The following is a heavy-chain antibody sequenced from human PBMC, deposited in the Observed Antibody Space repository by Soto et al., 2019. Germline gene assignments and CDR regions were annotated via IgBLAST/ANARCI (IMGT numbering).Heavy chain of an antibody. CDR2: INYKSHI. CDR3: ARDLIFAGYYYYMDV. D-gene: IGHD3-3*01. J-gene: IGHJ6*03. V-gene: IGHV3-21*01. Sequence: EVQLVESGGGLVKPGGSLRLSCAASGFTFSSYSMNWVRQAPGKGLEWVSSINYKSHIDYADSVKGRFTISRDNAKNSLYLQMNSLRAEDTAVYFGARDLIFAGYYYYMDVWGIGTTVTVSS. CDR1: GFTFSSYS.